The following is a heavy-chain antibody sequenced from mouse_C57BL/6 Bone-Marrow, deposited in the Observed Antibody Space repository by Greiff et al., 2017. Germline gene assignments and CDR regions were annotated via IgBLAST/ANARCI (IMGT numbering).Heavy chain of an antibody. CDR1: GYTFTSYW. Sequence: QVQLQQPGAELVMPGASVKLSCKASGYTFTSYWMNWVKQRPGQGLEWIGEIDPSDSYTNYNQKFKGKSTLTVDKSSSTAYMQLSSLTSEDSAVYYCARSVRRYFDYWGQGTTLTVSS. CDR2: IDPSDSYT. CDR3: ARSVRRYFDY. V-gene: IGHV1-69*01. J-gene: IGHJ2*01.